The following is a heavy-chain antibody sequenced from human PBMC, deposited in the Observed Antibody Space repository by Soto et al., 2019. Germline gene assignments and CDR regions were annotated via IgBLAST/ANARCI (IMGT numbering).Heavy chain of an antibody. CDR3: AGDTYGLDV. Sequence: QVQMQESGPGLVKPSETLSLTCTVSGASINNYYCNWVRQPPGKGLEWIGSIHYSGTTHYNPSLESRVTISRDAARHQFSLRLRSVTAADAAVYYCAGDTYGLDVWGQGTTVTVSS. V-gene: IGHV4-59*01. CDR1: GASINNYY. J-gene: IGHJ6*02. CDR2: IHYSGTT.